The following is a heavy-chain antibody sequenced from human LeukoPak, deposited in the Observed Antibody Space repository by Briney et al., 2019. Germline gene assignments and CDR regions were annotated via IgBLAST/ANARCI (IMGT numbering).Heavy chain of an antibody. J-gene: IGHJ4*02. V-gene: IGHV4-31*03. CDR2: IYYSGST. CDR3: AREGDLGSLDY. D-gene: IGHD2-21*02. Sequence: PSETLSLTCTVSGGSISSGGYYWSWIRQHPGKGLEWIGYIYYSGSTYYNPSLKSRVTISVDTSNNQFSLKLSSVTAADTAVYYCAREGDLGSLDYWGQGTLVTVSS. CDR1: GGSISSGGYY.